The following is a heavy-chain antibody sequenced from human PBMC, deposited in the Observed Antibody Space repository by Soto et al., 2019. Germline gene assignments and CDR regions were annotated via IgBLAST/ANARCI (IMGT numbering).Heavy chain of an antibody. CDR1: GYTFTSYA. Sequence: ASVKVSCKASGYTFTSYAMHWVRQAPGQRLEWMGWINAGNGNTKYSQKFQGRVTITRDTSASTAYMELSSLRSEDTAVYYCARDHTPFLNTRSYFDSWGQGTLVYGSS. D-gene: IGHD2-15*01. CDR3: ARDHTPFLNTRSYFDS. V-gene: IGHV1-3*01. CDR2: INAGNGNT. J-gene: IGHJ4*02.